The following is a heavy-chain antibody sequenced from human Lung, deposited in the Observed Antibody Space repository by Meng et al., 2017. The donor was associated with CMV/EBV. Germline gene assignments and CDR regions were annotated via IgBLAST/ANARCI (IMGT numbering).Heavy chain of an antibody. CDR2: IYYSGST. D-gene: IGHD1-1*01. CDR1: YGSVSSGSYY. V-gene: IGHV4-61*01. Sequence: SETLSLXCTVSYGSVSSGSYYWSWIRQPPGKGLEWIGYIYYSGSTNYNPSLKSRVTISIDTSKNQFSLKLSSVTAVDTAVYYCARAPGYRSLYGMDVWGQGXTVTVSS. J-gene: IGHJ6*02. CDR3: ARAPGYRSLYGMDV.